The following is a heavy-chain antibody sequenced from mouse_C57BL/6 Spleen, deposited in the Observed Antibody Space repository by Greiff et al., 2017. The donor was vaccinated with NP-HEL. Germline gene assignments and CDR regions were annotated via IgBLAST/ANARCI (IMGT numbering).Heavy chain of an antibody. CDR2: ISSGSSTI. D-gene: IGHD1-1*02. CDR1: GFTFSDYG. J-gene: IGHJ2*01. V-gene: IGHV5-17*01. CDR3: ARSRLSDYFDY. Sequence: EVKLVESGGGLVKPGGSLKLSCAASGFTFSDYGMHWVRQAPEKGLEWVAYISSGSSTIYYADTVKGRFTISRDNAKNTLILQMTSQRSEDTAMYYCARSRLSDYFDYWGQGTTLTVSS.